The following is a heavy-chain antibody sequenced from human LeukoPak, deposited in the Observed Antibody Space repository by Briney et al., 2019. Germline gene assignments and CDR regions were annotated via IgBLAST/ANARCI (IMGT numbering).Heavy chain of an antibody. J-gene: IGHJ4*02. Sequence: SETLSLTCAVYGGSISSGDYYWSWIRQPPGKGLEWIGYIYYSGSTYYNPSLKSRVTISVDTSKNQFSLKLSSVTAADTAVYYCARDTLSDDLWSGYSFDYWGQGTLVTVSS. CDR3: ARDTLSDDLWSGYSFDY. V-gene: IGHV4-30-4*08. CDR1: GGSISSGDYY. D-gene: IGHD3-3*01. CDR2: IYYSGST.